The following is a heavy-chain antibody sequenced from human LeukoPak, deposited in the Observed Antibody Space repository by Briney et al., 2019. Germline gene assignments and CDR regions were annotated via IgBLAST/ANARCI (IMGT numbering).Heavy chain of an antibody. CDR1: GFTFSNYW. J-gene: IGHJ4*02. D-gene: IGHD6-13*01. Sequence: GGSLRLFRTASGFTFSNYWMSWVRQAPRKGLEWVATIKQDGSDTYYADSVKGRFTTSRDNAKNSLYLQMNSLRAEDTAMYYCARTWGVYSSSWYHQFDNWGQGTLVTVSS. V-gene: IGHV3-7*01. CDR2: IKQDGSDT. CDR3: ARTWGVYSSSWYHQFDN.